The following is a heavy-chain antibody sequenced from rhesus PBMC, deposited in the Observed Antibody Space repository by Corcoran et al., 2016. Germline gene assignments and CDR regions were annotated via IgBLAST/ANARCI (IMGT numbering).Heavy chain of an antibody. V-gene: IGHV3-178*01. CDR3: ARDRAGGFDY. Sequence: EVQLVESGGGLAKPGGSLRLSCAASGFTFSDYYMDWVRQAPGKGLEWVSRISNGGNSTWYADSVKCRFTISRENAKKTLYLQMNSLRTEDTAVYYCARDRAGGFDYWGQGVLVTVSS. CDR2: ISNGGNST. D-gene: IGHD1-1*01. J-gene: IGHJ4*01. CDR1: GFTFSDYY.